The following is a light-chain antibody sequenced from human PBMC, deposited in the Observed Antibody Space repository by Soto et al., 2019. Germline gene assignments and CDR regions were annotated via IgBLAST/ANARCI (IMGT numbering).Light chain of an antibody. CDR3: QQYGNLPLT. CDR2: VTS. Sequence: EIVLTQSPGTLSLSPGERATLSCRASQSVTSTYLAWYQHKPGQAPRLLISVTSRRATGIPDRFSGSGSGTDFTLTISRLEPEDFAVYYCQQYGNLPLTFGGGTKVEV. CDR1: QSVTSTY. J-gene: IGKJ4*01. V-gene: IGKV3-20*01.